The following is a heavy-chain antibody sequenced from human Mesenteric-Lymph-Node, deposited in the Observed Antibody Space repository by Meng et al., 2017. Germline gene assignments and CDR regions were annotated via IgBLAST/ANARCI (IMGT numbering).Heavy chain of an antibody. V-gene: IGHV4-4*02. CDR1: GASISSGNW. J-gene: IGHJ4*02. Sequence: QVQGQEPGPGLVKASETLSLPCVVSGASISSGNWLNWVRQPPGKGLEWIGDIYHSGSTNYNPSLKSRVTISVDKSKNQFSLKLSSVTAADTAMYYCARVGAYCGGDCYHPRWGQGTLVTVSS. CDR3: ARVGAYCGGDCYHPR. D-gene: IGHD2-21*02. CDR2: IYHSGST.